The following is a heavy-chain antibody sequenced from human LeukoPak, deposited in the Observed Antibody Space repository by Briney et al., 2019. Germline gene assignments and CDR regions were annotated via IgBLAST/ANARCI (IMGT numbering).Heavy chain of an antibody. CDR2: IYPGDSDT. D-gene: IGHD4-17*01. CDR1: GYKFTNYW. CDR3: ARRLTTVNVWYFDL. J-gene: IGHJ2*01. Sequence: GESLQISCQGSGYKFTNYWIGWVRQMPGKGLEWMGVIYPGDSDTRYSPSFQGQVTISADNPINTAYLQWSSLKASDTAIYYCARRLTTVNVWYFDLWGRGTLVTVSS. V-gene: IGHV5-51*01.